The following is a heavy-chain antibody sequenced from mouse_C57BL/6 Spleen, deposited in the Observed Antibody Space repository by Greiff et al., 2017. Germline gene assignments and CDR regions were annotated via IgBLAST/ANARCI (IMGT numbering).Heavy chain of an antibody. CDR3: ARDRGYYGSSYNYAMDY. CDR2: INYDGSST. Sequence: EVKVVESEGGLVQPGSSMKLSCTASGFTFSDYYMAWVRQVPEKGLEWVANINYDGSSTYYLDSLKSRFIISRDNAKNILYLKMSSLKSEDTATYYCARDRGYYGSSYNYAMDYWGQGTSVTVSS. V-gene: IGHV5-16*01. CDR1: GFTFSDYY. D-gene: IGHD1-1*01. J-gene: IGHJ4*01.